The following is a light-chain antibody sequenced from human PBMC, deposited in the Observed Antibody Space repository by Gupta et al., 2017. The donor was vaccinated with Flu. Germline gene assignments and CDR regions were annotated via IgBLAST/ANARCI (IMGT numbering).Light chain of an antibody. CDR3: EAWDDSLSGPV. J-gene: IGLJ3*02. CDR2: QND. Sequence: SSSDIGSNHVNWDQHLPGTAPKLLNYQNDQRPSGVPDRFSGSKSATSASLAIIGLRSDDEAAYYCEAWDDSLSGPVFGGGTKLTVL. CDR1: SSDIGSNH. V-gene: IGLV1-47*01.